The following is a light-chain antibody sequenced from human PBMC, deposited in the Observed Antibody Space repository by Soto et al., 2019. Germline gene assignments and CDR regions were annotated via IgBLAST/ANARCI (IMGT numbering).Light chain of an antibody. CDR2: GAS. J-gene: IGKJ3*01. CDR1: QGISDY. V-gene: IGKV1-27*01. CDR3: QKYNTAPIFT. Sequence: DIQMTQSPSSLSASVGDRVTITCRASQGISDYLAWYQQKPGKIPKLLIYGASTLKSGVPSRFSGSGSGTDFTITISSLQHDDVVTYYCQKYNTAPIFTFGHGTKVDIK.